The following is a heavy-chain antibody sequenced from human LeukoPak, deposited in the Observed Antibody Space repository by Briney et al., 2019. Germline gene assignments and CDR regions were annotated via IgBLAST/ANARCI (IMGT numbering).Heavy chain of an antibody. Sequence: ASVKVSCKASGYTFSGYYMHWVRQAPGQGLEWIGWINPNSGGTNYAQKFQGRVTMTRDTSISTAYMELSRLRSDDTAVYYCARARRLLWFGEIFDYWGQGTLVTVSS. CDR1: GYTFSGYY. J-gene: IGHJ4*02. CDR2: INPNSGGT. CDR3: ARARRLLWFGEIFDY. D-gene: IGHD3-10*01. V-gene: IGHV1-2*02.